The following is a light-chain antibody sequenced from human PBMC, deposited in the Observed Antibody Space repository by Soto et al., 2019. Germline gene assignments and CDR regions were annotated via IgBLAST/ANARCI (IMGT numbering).Light chain of an antibody. J-gene: IGKJ4*01. CDR1: QSVSSDY. CDR3: QQYGSSPRVT. V-gene: IGKV3-20*01. Sequence: EIVLTQSPGTLSLSPGERATLSCRASQSVSSDYLAWYQQKPGQAPRLLIYGASIRATGIPDRFSGSGSGTDFTLTISRLELEDFAVYYCQQYGSSPRVTFGGGTKVEIK. CDR2: GAS.